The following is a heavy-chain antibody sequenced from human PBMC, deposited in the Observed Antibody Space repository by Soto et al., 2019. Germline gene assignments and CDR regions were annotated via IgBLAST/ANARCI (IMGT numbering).Heavy chain of an antibody. CDR1: GGSNSSGDYY. CDR3: ARDLERGREDYYYGMDV. J-gene: IGHJ6*02. CDR2: IYYSGST. Sequence: QVQLQESGPGLVKPSQTLSLTCTVSGGSNSSGDYYWSWIRQPPGKGLEWIGYIYYSGSTYYNPSLKSRVTISVDTSKNQFSLKLSSVTAADTAVYYCARDLERGREDYYYGMDVWGQGTTVTVSS. D-gene: IGHD1-1*01. V-gene: IGHV4-30-4*01.